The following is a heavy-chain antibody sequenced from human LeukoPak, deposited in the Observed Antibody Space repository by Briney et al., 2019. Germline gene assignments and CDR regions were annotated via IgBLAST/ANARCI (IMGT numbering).Heavy chain of an antibody. V-gene: IGHV3-48*04. CDR2: ISETI. Sequence: GGSLRLSCIASGFVFSRDNMNWVRQAPGKGLEWVAHISETIYYADSVQGRFTISRDNAKSSLYLQMSNLRVDDTAMYYCVREVGRPKTFYFDSWGRGTPVTVSS. D-gene: IGHD3-16*01. J-gene: IGHJ4*02. CDR1: GFVFSRDN. CDR3: VREVGRPKTFYFDS.